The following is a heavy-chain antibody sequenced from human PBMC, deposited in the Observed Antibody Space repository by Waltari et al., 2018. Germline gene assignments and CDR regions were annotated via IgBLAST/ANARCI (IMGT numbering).Heavy chain of an antibody. J-gene: IGHJ5*02. CDR1: GFTFSSYW. V-gene: IGHV3-7*01. CDR3: ARVGVSSWFDP. CDR2: IKQDGSEK. Sequence: EVQLVESGGGLVQPGGSLRLSCAASGFTFSSYWMSWVRQAPGKGLEWVANIKQDGSEKYYVDSVKGRFTISRDNAKNSLYLQMNSLRAEDTVVYYCARVGVSSWFDPWGQGTLVTVSS. D-gene: IGHD6-13*01.